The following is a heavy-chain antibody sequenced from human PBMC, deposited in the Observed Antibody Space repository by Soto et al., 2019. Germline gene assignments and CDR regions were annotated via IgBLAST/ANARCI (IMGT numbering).Heavy chain of an antibody. J-gene: IGHJ3*01. CDR3: ARAAQRYYYDSSDQYDALDV. D-gene: IGHD3-22*01. V-gene: IGHV1-69*06. Sequence: SVKVSCKASGGTFNTYVFNWVRQAPGQGLEWMGGIIPMFNTANYAQKFQGRVTITADKSTNTAYTELSSLRSEDSAVYYCARAAQRYYYDSSDQYDALDVWGQGTMVTVSS. CDR1: GGTFNTYV. CDR2: IIPMFNTA.